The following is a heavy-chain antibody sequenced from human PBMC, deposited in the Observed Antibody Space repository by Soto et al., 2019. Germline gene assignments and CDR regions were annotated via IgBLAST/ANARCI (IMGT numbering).Heavy chain of an antibody. V-gene: IGHV1-69*01. CDR3: AREGVGATLRFDY. D-gene: IGHD1-26*01. J-gene: IGHJ4*02. CDR1: GGTFSSYA. CDR2: IIPIFGTA. Sequence: QVQLVQSGAEVKKPGSSVKVSCKASGGTFSSYAISWVRQAPGQGLEWMGGIIPIFGTANYAQKFQGRVTIPADESTSTAYMGLGSLRSEDTAVYYCAREGVGATLRFDYWGQGTLVTVSS.